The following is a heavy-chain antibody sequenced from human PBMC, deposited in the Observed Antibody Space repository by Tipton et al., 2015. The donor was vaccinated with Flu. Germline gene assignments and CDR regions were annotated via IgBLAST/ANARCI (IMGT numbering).Heavy chain of an antibody. Sequence: TLSLTCTVSGGSISSYYWSWIRQPPGKGLEWIGYISYSGSTNYNPSLKSRVTISVDTSKNQFSLKLSSVTAADTAVYYCARQGGYSCPPNYWGQGTMVTVSS. CDR1: GGSISSYY. CDR2: ISYSGST. V-gene: IGHV4-59*08. D-gene: IGHD6-13*01. J-gene: IGHJ4*02. CDR3: ARQGGYSCPPNY.